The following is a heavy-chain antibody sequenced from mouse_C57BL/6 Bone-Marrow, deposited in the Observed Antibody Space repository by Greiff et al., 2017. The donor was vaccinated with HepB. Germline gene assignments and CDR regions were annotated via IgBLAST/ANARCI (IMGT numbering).Heavy chain of an antibody. D-gene: IGHD4-1*02. CDR1: GYAFSSYW. Sequence: VQLQQSGAELVKPGASVKISCKASGYAFSSYWMNWVKQRPGKGLEWIGQIYPGDGDTNYNGKFKGKATLTADKSSSTAYMQLSSLTSEDTAVYFCARPQLARTWFAYWGQGTLVTVSA. J-gene: IGHJ3*01. V-gene: IGHV1-80*01. CDR3: ARPQLARTWFAY. CDR2: IYPGDGDT.